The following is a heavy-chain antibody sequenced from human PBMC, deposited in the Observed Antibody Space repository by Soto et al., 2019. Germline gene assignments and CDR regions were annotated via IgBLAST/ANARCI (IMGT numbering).Heavy chain of an antibody. J-gene: IGHJ3*02. CDR1: GFSLSTSGVG. CDR2: IYWSGDE. Sequence: QGTLKESGPTLVKPTQTLTLTCSFSGFSLSTSGVGVGWIRQSPGKALEWLALIYWSGDEHYRPSLKSRLSIIKDTSHNHVILIMTDIDPVDTATYYCARGLATLPVFAFDIWGQGTMVTVSS. CDR3: ARGLATLPVFAFDI. D-gene: IGHD6-6*01. V-gene: IGHV2-5*01.